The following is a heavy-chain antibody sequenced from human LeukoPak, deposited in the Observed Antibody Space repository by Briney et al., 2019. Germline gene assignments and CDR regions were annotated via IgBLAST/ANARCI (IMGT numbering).Heavy chain of an antibody. D-gene: IGHD6-13*01. J-gene: IGHJ4*02. CDR3: ARGLSRYSSSWYGY. Sequence: ASVKVSCKASGYTFTSYAMHWVRQAPGQRLEWMGWINAGNGNTKYSQKFQGRVTITRGTSASTAYMELSSLRPEDTAVYYCARGLSRYSSSWYGYWGQGTLVTVSS. CDR1: GYTFTSYA. V-gene: IGHV1-3*01. CDR2: INAGNGNT.